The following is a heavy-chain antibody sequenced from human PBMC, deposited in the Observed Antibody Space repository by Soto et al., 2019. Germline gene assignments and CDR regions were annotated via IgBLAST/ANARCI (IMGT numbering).Heavy chain of an antibody. CDR2: INDDGSST. Sequence: XGSLRLSCAASGFTFSMYWMHWVRQVPGKGPEWVSRINDDGSSTNYADSVKGRFTISRDNAKNTLYLRMNDLRAEDTAVYYCTRGPRSTSTGTGAFWGQGTLVTVSS. V-gene: IGHV3-74*01. D-gene: IGHD1-1*01. J-gene: IGHJ4*02. CDR1: GFTFSMYW. CDR3: TRGPRSTSTGTGAF.